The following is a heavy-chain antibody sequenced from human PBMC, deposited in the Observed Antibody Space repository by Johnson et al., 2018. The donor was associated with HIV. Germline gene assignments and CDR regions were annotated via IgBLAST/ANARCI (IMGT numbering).Heavy chain of an antibody. J-gene: IGHJ3*02. CDR2: IYSGAST. V-gene: IGHV3-53*01. D-gene: IGHD3-16*01. CDR1: GFTVSDKY. Sequence: VQLVESGGGLIQPGGSLRLSCAASGFTVSDKYISWVRQAPGKGLEWVSVIYSGASTYYADSVKGRFTISRDNSKTTLYLQMNSLRAEDTAVYYCARDWGTRGWDDAFDIWGPGTMVTVTS. CDR3: ARDWGTRGWDDAFDI.